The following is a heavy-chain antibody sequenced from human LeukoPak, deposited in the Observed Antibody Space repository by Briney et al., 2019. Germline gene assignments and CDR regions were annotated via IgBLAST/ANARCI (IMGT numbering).Heavy chain of an antibody. Sequence: GGSLRLSCAASGLTFSSYSMNWVRQAPGKGLEWVSSISSSSSYIYYADSVKGRFTISRDNAKNSLYLQMNSLRAEDTAVYYCAREPLYCSGGSCYSDYWGQGTLVTVSS. CDR3: AREPLYCSGGSCYSDY. CDR2: ISSSSSYI. V-gene: IGHV3-21*01. J-gene: IGHJ4*02. D-gene: IGHD2-15*01. CDR1: GLTFSSYS.